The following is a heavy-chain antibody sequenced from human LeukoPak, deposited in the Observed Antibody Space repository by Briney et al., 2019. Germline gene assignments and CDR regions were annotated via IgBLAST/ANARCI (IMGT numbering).Heavy chain of an antibody. V-gene: IGHV3-9*01. J-gene: IGHJ6*02. CDR2: ISWNSGSI. Sequence: GRSLRLSCAASGFTFDDYAMHWVRQAPGKGLEWVSGISWNSGSIGYADSVKGRFTISRDNAKNSLYLQMNSLRAEDTALYYCAKDSGWFWGMDVWGQGTTVTVSS. CDR1: GFTFDDYA. CDR3: AKDSGWFWGMDV. D-gene: IGHD3-10*01.